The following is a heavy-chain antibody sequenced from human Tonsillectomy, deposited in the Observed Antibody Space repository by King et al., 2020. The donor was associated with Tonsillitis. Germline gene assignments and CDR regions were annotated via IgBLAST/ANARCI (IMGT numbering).Heavy chain of an antibody. J-gene: IGHJ4*02. CDR1: GFSLSTSGMC. Sequence: TLKESGPALVKPTQTLTLTCTFSGFSLSTSGMCVSWIRQPPGKALEGLARIDWDDDKYYSTSLKTRLTISKDTSKNQVVLTMTNMDPVDTATYYCARTHAFGVFNDYWGQGTLVTVSS. CDR3: ARTHAFGVFNDY. D-gene: IGHD3-3*01. V-gene: IGHV2-70*11. CDR2: IDWDDDK.